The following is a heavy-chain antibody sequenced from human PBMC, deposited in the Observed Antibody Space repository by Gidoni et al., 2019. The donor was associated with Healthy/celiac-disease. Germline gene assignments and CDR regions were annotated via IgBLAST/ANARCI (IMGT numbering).Heavy chain of an antibody. CDR1: GFTFSSYG. V-gene: IGHV3-30*18. J-gene: IGHJ5*02. Sequence: QVQLVESGGGVVQSGRSLRLSCAASGFTFSSYGMHWVRQAPGKGLEWVAVISYDGSNKYYADSVKGRFTISRDNSKNTLYLQMNSLRAEDTAVYYCAKGRAIFSWFDPWGQGTLVTVSS. CDR3: AKGRAIFSWFDP. D-gene: IGHD3-3*01. CDR2: ISYDGSNK.